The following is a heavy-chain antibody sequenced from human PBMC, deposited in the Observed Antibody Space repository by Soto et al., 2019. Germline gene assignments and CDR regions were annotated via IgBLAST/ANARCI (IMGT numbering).Heavy chain of an antibody. J-gene: IGHJ3*02. CDR3: ARRVIGSSRAFDI. D-gene: IGHD3-10*01. CDR1: GFAFSSHP. CDR2: ISDGGDLT. Sequence: GGPLRLSCEAPGFAFSSHPMTGVRQAPEKGLEWVAGISDGGDLTYNADSVRGRFTISRDNSRNTLYLQMNSLRAEDTAVYYCARRVIGSSRAFDIWGQGTMVTVSS. V-gene: IGHV3-23*01.